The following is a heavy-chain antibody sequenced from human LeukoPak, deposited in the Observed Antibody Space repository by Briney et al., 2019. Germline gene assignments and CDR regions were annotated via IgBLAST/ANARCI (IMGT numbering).Heavy chain of an antibody. D-gene: IGHD3-10*01. CDR3: ARGEYGSGSYHIDY. V-gene: IGHV3-20*04. CDR1: GFTFDDYG. Sequence: GGSLRLSCAASGFTFDDYGMSWVRQAPGKGLEWISGINWNGGSTGYADSVKGRFTISRDNAKNSLYLQMNSLRAEDTAVYYCARGEYGSGSYHIDYWGQGTLVTVSS. CDR2: INWNGGST. J-gene: IGHJ4*02.